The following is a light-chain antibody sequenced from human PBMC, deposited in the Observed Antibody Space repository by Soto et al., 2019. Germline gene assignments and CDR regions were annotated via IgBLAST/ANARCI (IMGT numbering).Light chain of an antibody. J-gene: IGLJ2*01. Sequence: QSALTQPPSASGSPGQSVTISCTGTSSDVGAYDSVSWYQQHPGKAPNLMIYEVFKRPSGVPDRFSGSKSGNTASLTVSGLQAEDEADYYCSSYAGSNNLVFGGGTKVTVL. V-gene: IGLV2-8*01. CDR1: SSDVGAYDS. CDR2: EVF. CDR3: SSYAGSNNLV.